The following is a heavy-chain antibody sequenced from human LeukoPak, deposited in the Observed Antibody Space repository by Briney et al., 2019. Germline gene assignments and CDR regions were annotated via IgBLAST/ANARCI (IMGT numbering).Heavy chain of an antibody. V-gene: IGHV1-46*01. J-gene: IGHJ4*02. CDR2: INPSGGST. CDR1: GYTFTSYY. CDR3: ARAYPPNIVVVPAAISLGY. D-gene: IGHD2-2*01. Sequence: ASVKVSCKASGYTFTSYYMHWVRQAPGQGLEWMGIINPSGGSTSYAQKFQGRVTMTRDTSTSTVYMELSSLRSEDTAVYYCARAYPPNIVVVPAAISLGYWGQGTLVTVSS.